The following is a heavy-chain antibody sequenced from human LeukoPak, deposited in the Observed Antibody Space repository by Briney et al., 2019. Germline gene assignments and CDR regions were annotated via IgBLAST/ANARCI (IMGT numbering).Heavy chain of an antibody. D-gene: IGHD3-22*01. V-gene: IGHV3-7*01. CDR1: GFTFSSYS. Sequence: GGSLRLSCAASGFTFSSYSMSWVRQAPGKGLEWVANIKQDGSQKYYVDSVKGRFTISRDNAKNSLYLQMDSLRAEDSAVYYCARDPHYDSSGYYQSFDLWGQGTLVTVSS. J-gene: IGHJ4*02. CDR3: ARDPHYDSSGYYQSFDL. CDR2: IKQDGSQK.